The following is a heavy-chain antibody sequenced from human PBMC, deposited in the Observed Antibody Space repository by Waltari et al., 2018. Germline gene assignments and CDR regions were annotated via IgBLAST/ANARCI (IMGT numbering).Heavy chain of an antibody. CDR1: GGTFSSYA. D-gene: IGHD5-12*01. J-gene: IGHJ3*02. Sequence: QVQLVQSGAEVKKPGSSVKVSCKASGGTFSSYAISWVRQAPGQGLEWMGGIIPIFGTATYAQKFQGRVTITADESTSTAYMELSSLRSEDTAVYYCARAPRYSGYGSLGAFDIWGQGTMVTVSS. CDR3: ARAPRYSGYGSLGAFDI. CDR2: IIPIFGTA. V-gene: IGHV1-69*01.